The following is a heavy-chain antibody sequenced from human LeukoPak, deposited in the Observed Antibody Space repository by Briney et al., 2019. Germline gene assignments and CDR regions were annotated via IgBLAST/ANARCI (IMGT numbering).Heavy chain of an antibody. J-gene: IGHJ3*02. CDR2: IYYSGST. V-gene: IGHV4-31*03. CDR3: ARWIGLLQFDAFDI. D-gene: IGHD3-22*01. Sequence: PSETLSLTCTVSGGSISSGGYYWSWIRQHPGKDLEWIGYIYYSGSTYYNPSLKRRVTISVDTSKNQFSLKLSSVTAADTAVYYCARWIGLLQFDAFDIWGRGTMVTVSS. CDR1: GGSISSGGYY.